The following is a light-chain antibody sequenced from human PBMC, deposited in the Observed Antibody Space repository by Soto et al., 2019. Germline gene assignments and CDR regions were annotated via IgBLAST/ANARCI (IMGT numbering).Light chain of an antibody. CDR3: QQYNNWPPT. CDR2: DAS. V-gene: IGKV3-11*01. Sequence: EIVLTQSPATLSLSPGERATPSCRASQSVSSYLAWYQQKPGQAPRLLIYDASNRATGIPARFSGSGSGTDFTLTISSLEPEDFAVYYCQQYNNWPPTFGQGTRLEIK. CDR1: QSVSSY. J-gene: IGKJ5*01.